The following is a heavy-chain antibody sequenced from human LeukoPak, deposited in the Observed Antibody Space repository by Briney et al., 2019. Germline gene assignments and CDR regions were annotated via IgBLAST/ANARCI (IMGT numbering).Heavy chain of an antibody. CDR2: ISSSSIYI. CDR3: ARVNGDYERGGAPDY. Sequence: GGSLRLSCAASGFTFSTYTMNWVRQAPGKGLEWVSSISSSSIYIYYTDSVKGRFTISRDNARNSVYLQMNNLRAKDTAVYYCARVNGDYERGGAPDYWGQGTLVTVSS. CDR1: GFTFSTYT. D-gene: IGHD4-17*01. J-gene: IGHJ4*02. V-gene: IGHV3-21*01.